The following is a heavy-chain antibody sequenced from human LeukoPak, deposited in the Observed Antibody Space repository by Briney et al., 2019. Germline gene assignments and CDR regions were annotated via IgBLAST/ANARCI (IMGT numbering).Heavy chain of an antibody. CDR2: ISSISDYI. Sequence: GWSLTLSCAASGFTFSSYSMHWLRQAPGKERAWVSSISSISDYIYNADSMNGRFPICRDNTTNSLYLKMNTLRAEDMAVYYCAIVCDYVWGSYRCFDYWGQGTLVTVSS. CDR1: GFTFSSYS. CDR3: AIVCDYVWGSYRCFDY. J-gene: IGHJ4*02. V-gene: IGHV3-21*01. D-gene: IGHD3-16*02.